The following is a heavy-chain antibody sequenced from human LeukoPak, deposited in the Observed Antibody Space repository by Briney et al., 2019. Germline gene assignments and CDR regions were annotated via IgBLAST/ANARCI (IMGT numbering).Heavy chain of an antibody. J-gene: IGHJ3*02. CDR2: ISYDGSNR. CDR3: ARGSKSRIAVAGQDAFDI. V-gene: IGHV3-30*14. Sequence: GGSLRLSCEASGFTFGSYAMHWVRQAPGKGLEWVAVISYDGSNRYYVDSVKGRFTISRDNSKNTLYLQMNSLRAEDTAVYYCARGSKSRIAVAGQDAFDIWGQGTMVTVSS. CDR1: GFTFGSYA. D-gene: IGHD6-19*01.